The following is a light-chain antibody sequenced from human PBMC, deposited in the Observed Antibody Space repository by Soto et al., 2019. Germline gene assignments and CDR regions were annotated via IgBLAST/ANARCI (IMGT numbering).Light chain of an antibody. Sequence: DIRLTQSPSFLSASVGDRVTITCRASQDISDYLAWYQQRPGKAPKLLIYAASTLQSGVPSRFSGGGSGTDFTPTISSLQPEDFATYYCQQSYSTPHTFGQGTRLEIK. CDR1: QDISDY. CDR3: QQSYSTPHT. V-gene: IGKV1-9*01. J-gene: IGKJ5*01. CDR2: AAS.